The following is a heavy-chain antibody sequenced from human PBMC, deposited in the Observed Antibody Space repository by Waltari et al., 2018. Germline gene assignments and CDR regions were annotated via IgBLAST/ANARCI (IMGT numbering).Heavy chain of an antibody. V-gene: IGHV1-69*08. Sequence: QVQLVQSGAEVKKPGSSVKVSCKASGGTFSSYTISWVRQAPGQGLEWMGRIIPSLGIANYAQKFQGRVTITADKSTSTAYMELSSLRSEDTAVYYCARDQSAGHYYYYGMDVWGQGTTVTVSS. CDR1: GGTFSSYT. CDR3: ARDQSAGHYYYYGMDV. D-gene: IGHD6-13*01. J-gene: IGHJ6*02. CDR2: IIPSLGIA.